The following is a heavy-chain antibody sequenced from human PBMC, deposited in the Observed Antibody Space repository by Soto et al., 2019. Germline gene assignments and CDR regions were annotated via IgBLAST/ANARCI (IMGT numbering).Heavy chain of an antibody. J-gene: IGHJ3*02. Sequence: QVQLVQSGAEVKKPGASVKVSCKASGYTFTSYDINWVRQATGQGLEWVGWMNPNSGNTGYAQKSQGRVTMTRSTSISTAYMELSSLRSEDTAVYYCARGINYYDSGDDAFDIWGQGTMVTVSS. D-gene: IGHD3-10*01. CDR2: MNPNSGNT. CDR3: ARGINYYDSGDDAFDI. V-gene: IGHV1-8*01. CDR1: GYTFTSYD.